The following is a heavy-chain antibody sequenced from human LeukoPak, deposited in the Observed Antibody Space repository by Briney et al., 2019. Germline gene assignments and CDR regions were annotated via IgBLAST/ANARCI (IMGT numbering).Heavy chain of an antibody. V-gene: IGHV4-39*07. CDR1: GASISGSSDY. Sequence: KPSETLSLTCTVSGASISGSSDYWGWIRQPPGKGLEWIGSIYYSGSTYYNPSLKSRVTISVDTSKNQFSLKLSSVTAADTAVYYCARIYDSSGYLDYWGQGTLVTVSS. CDR3: ARIYDSSGYLDY. J-gene: IGHJ4*02. D-gene: IGHD3-22*01. CDR2: IYYSGST.